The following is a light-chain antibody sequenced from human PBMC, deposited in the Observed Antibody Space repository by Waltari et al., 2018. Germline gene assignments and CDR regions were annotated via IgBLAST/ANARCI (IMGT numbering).Light chain of an antibody. Sequence: DIVMTQSPFSLPVTPGEPAAISCRPSQSLLHSNGYNYLDWYLQKPGQSPQLLIYLGSNRASGVPDRFSGSGSGTDFTLKISRVEAEDVGVYYCMQALQTHTFGQGTKLEIK. CDR1: QSLLHSNGYNY. CDR2: LGS. J-gene: IGKJ2*01. V-gene: IGKV2-28*01. CDR3: MQALQTHT.